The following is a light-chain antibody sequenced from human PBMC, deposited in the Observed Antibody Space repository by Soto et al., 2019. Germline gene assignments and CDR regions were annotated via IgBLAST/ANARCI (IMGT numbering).Light chain of an antibody. J-gene: IGKJ1*01. Sequence: IVLTQSPGTLSLSPGERATLFCRASQSVTSNNLAWYQQKPGQAPRLLIYGASTRATGIPDRFSGSGSGTDFTLSISRLEPEDVALYYCQQYAGSPRTFGQGTKVEFK. CDR2: GAS. V-gene: IGKV3-20*01. CDR3: QQYAGSPRT. CDR1: QSVTSNN.